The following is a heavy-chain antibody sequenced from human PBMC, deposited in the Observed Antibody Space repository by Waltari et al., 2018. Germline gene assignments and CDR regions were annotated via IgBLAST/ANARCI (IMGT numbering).Heavy chain of an antibody. D-gene: IGHD3-3*01. CDR1: GFTFSSLW. CDR3: AGGGGFLCDI. CDR2: IKQDGSEI. J-gene: IGHJ3*02. Sequence: EVQLVESGGGLVQPGGSLRLSCAVSGFTFSSLWMSWFRQAPGKGLAWVAKIKQDGSEIYYVDSVKGRCTISRDNAKNSLYLQMNSLTTEDTAVYDCAGGGGFLCDIWGQGTLVTVSS. V-gene: IGHV3-7*01.